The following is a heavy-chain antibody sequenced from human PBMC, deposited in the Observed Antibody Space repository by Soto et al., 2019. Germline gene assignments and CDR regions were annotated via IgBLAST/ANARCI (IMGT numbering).Heavy chain of an antibody. CDR1: GFTFSSYA. CDR2: ISGSGGST. CDR3: AKVPVVVVPLFYYYYGMDV. D-gene: IGHD2-15*01. V-gene: IGHV3-23*01. J-gene: IGHJ6*02. Sequence: PGGSLRLSCAASGFTFSSYAMSWVRQAPGKGLEWVSAISGSGGSTYYADSVKGRFTISRDNSKNTLYLQMNSLRAEDTAVYYCAKVPVVVVPLFYYYYGMDVWGQGTTVTVSS.